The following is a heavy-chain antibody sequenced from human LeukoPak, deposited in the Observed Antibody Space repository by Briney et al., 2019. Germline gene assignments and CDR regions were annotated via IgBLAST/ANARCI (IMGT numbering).Heavy chain of an antibody. D-gene: IGHD3-22*01. CDR3: ARGSASSGYSPYFDY. J-gene: IGHJ4*02. CDR1: GFTFSSYS. Sequence: GGSLRLSCAASGFTFSSYSMNWVRQAPGKGLEWVSSISSSSSYIYYADSVKGRFTISRDNAKNSLYLQMNSLRAEDTAVYYCARGSASSGYSPYFDYWGQGTLVTVSS. V-gene: IGHV3-21*01. CDR2: ISSSSSYI.